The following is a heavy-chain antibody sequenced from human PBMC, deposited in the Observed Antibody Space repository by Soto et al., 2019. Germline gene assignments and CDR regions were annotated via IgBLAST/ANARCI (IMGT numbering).Heavy chain of an antibody. J-gene: IGHJ6*02. CDR2: INHSGST. D-gene: IGHD3-10*01. Sequence: PSETLSLTCAVYGGSFSGYYWSWIRQPPGKGLEWIGEINHSGSTNYNPSLKSRVTISVDTSKNQFSLKLSSVTAADTAVYYCARGRHYGSGTCGYYYGMDVWGQGTTVTVSS. V-gene: IGHV4-34*01. CDR1: GGSFSGYY. CDR3: ARGRHYGSGTCGYYYGMDV.